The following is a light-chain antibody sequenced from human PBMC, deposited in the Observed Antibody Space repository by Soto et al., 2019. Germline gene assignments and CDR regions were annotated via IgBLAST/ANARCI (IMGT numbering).Light chain of an antibody. V-gene: IGKV3-20*01. CDR3: QQYGASLT. CDR2: GAS. Sequence: DIVLTQSPGTLSLSPGERATLSCRASQTVRNNYLAWYQQKPGQAPRLLIYGASNRATGIPDRFSGSGSGTEFTLTISRLEPEDFAVYSCQQYGASLTFGQGTKVDIK. CDR1: QTVRNNY. J-gene: IGKJ1*01.